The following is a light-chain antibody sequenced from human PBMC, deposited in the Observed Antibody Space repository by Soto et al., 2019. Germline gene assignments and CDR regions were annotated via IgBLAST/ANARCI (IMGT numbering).Light chain of an antibody. CDR2: DAS. Sequence: DIQMTQSPSTLSASVGERVTITCRASQSISSWLAWYQQKPGKAPKLLIYDASSLESGVPSRFSGSGSGTECTLTISSLQPDDFATYYCQQYNSYSPITFGGGTKVEIK. CDR3: QQYNSYSPIT. J-gene: IGKJ4*01. V-gene: IGKV1-5*01. CDR1: QSISSW.